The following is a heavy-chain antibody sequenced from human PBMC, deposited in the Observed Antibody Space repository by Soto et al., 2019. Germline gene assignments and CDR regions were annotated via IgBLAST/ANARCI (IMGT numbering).Heavy chain of an antibody. CDR3: AREAIPLQLWFSFDY. Sequence: TGGSLRLSCAASGFTFSSYAMHWVRQAPGKGLEWVAVISYDGSNKYYADSVKGRFTISRDNSKNTLYLQMNSLRAEDTAVYYCAREAIPLQLWFSFDYWGQGTLVTVSS. CDR1: GFTFSSYA. D-gene: IGHD5-18*01. J-gene: IGHJ4*02. V-gene: IGHV3-30-3*01. CDR2: ISYDGSNK.